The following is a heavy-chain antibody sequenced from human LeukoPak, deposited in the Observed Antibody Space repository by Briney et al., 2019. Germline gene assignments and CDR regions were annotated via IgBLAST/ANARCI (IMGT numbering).Heavy chain of an antibody. V-gene: IGHV3-30*03. J-gene: IGHJ3*02. Sequence: GRSLRLSCAASGFTFSIYGMHWVRQAPGKGLEWVAVISFDGSNIYYSDSVKGRFTISRDNAKNSLYLQMNSLRAEDTAVYYCARGAYSSGWDQPGAFDIWGQGTMVTVSS. CDR1: GFTFSIYG. D-gene: IGHD6-19*01. CDR3: ARGAYSSGWDQPGAFDI. CDR2: ISFDGSNI.